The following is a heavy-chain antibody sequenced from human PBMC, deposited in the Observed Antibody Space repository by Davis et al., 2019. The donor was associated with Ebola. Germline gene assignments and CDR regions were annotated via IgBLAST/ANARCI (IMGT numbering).Heavy chain of an antibody. Sequence: AASVKVSCKASGYTFTNYGITWVRQAPGQGLEWMGWINPHNGNTNYAQNVQGRVTLTTDTSTSTAYMELRSLRSDDTAVYYCATGGLWELNYWGQGTLVTVSS. CDR2: INPHNGNT. CDR1: GYTFTNYG. CDR3: ATGGLWELNY. J-gene: IGHJ4*02. V-gene: IGHV1-18*04. D-gene: IGHD1-26*01.